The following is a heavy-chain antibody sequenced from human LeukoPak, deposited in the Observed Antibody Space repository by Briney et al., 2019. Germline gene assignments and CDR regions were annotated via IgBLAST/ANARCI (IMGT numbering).Heavy chain of an antibody. Sequence: PSETLSLTCAVSGGSISSSYWWSWVRQPPGKGLEWIGEIYHSGSTNYNPFLKSRVTISLDKSKNQFSLKLSSVTAADTAVYYCARVAYLVFDYWGQGTLVTVSS. CDR3: ARVAYLVFDY. V-gene: IGHV4-4*02. D-gene: IGHD3-3*02. CDR1: GGSISSSYW. J-gene: IGHJ4*02. CDR2: IYHSGST.